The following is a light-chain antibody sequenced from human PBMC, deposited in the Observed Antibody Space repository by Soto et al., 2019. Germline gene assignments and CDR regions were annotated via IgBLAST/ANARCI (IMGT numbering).Light chain of an antibody. J-gene: IGLJ3*02. V-gene: IGLV2-14*01. Sequence: QSVLTQPASVSGSPGQSITISCTGTSSDVGGYDYVSWYQQHPGQAPKVMIYEVNNRPSGVSIRFSGSKSGNTASLTISGLQAEDEADYYCSSYTTSSTLVFGGGTKSPS. CDR2: EVN. CDR3: SSYTTSSTLV. CDR1: SSDVGGYDY.